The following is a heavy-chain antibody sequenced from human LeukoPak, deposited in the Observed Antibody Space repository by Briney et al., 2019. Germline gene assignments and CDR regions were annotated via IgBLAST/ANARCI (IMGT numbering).Heavy chain of an antibody. J-gene: IGHJ4*02. Sequence: GASVKVSCKASGYTFTSYDINWVRQATGQGLEWMGWMNPNSGNTGYAQKFQGRVTITRNTSISTAYMELSSLRSEDTAVYYCARVVSEGYDFWSGYSDYWGQGTLVTVSS. CDR1: GYTFTSYD. V-gene: IGHV1-8*03. CDR3: ARVVSEGYDFWSGYSDY. CDR2: MNPNSGNT. D-gene: IGHD3-3*01.